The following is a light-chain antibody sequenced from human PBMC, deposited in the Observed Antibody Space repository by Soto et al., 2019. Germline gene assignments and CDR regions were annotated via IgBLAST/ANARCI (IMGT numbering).Light chain of an antibody. CDR3: QQRSNWPRFT. V-gene: IGKV1-6*01. Sequence: AIQMTQSPSSLSASVGDRVTITCRSSQGIGNDLGWYRQKPGKAPILLIYAATRLQSEVPSRFSGSGSGTDFTLTISSLRPEDFATYYCQQRSNWPRFTFGPGTKVDIK. CDR1: QGIGND. J-gene: IGKJ3*01. CDR2: AAT.